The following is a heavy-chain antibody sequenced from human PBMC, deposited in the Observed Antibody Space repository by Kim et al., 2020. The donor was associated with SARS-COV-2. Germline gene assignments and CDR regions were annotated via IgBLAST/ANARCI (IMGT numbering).Heavy chain of an antibody. V-gene: IGHV3-74*01. D-gene: IGHD5-18*01. CDR3: AREDTAMAFDY. CDR2: T. J-gene: IGHJ4*02. Sequence: TSYADSVKGRFTISRDNAKNTLYLQMNSLRAEDTAVYYCAREDTAMAFDYWGQGTLVTVSS.